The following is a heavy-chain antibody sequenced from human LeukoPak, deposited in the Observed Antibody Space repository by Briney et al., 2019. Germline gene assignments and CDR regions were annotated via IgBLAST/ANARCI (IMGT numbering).Heavy chain of an antibody. CDR2: IYYSGST. V-gene: IGHV4-39*07. Sequence: PSETLSLTCTVSGGSISSSSYYWGWIRQPPGKGLEWIGSIYYSGSTYYNPSLKSRVTISVDTSKNQFSLKLSSVTAADTAVYYCARAPRSTMVRGVMTSYYFDYWGQGTLVTVSS. CDR3: ARAPRSTMVRGVMTSYYFDY. D-gene: IGHD3-10*01. J-gene: IGHJ4*02. CDR1: GGSISSSSYY.